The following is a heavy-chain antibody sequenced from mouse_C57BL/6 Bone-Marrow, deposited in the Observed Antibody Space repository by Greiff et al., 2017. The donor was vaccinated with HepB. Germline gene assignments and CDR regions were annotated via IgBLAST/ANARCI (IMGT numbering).Heavy chain of an antibody. CDR1: EYEFPSHD. CDR2: INSDGGST. Sequence: EVKLVESGGGLVQPGESLKLSCESNEYEFPSHDMSWVRKTPEKRLELVAAINSDGGSTYYPDTMERRFIISRDNTKKTLYLQMSSLRSEDTALYYCARHSPHYDYDSYWYFDVWGTGTTVTVSS. J-gene: IGHJ1*03. D-gene: IGHD2-4*01. CDR3: ARHSPHYDYDSYWYFDV. V-gene: IGHV5-2*01.